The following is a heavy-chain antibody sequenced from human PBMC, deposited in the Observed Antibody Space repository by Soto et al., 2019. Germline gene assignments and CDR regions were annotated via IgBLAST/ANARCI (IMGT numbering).Heavy chain of an antibody. CDR3: ARAPGYCISTSCRNYYYYYGMDV. CDR2: IIPIFGTA. CDR1: GGTFSSYA. J-gene: IGHJ6*02. D-gene: IGHD2-2*01. V-gene: IGHV1-69*12. Sequence: QVQLVQSGAEVKKPGSSVKVSCKASGGTFSSYAISWVRQAPGQGLEWMGGIIPIFGTANYAQKFQGRVTITADESTSTAYMELSSLRSEDTAVYYCARAPGYCISTSCRNYYYYYGMDVWGQGTTVTVSS.